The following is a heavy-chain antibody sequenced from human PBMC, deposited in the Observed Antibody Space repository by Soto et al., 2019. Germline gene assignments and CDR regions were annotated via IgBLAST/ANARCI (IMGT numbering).Heavy chain of an antibody. CDR3: ARDMGYNDYVGTYAFDI. J-gene: IGHJ3*02. CDR2: ISAYNGNT. CDR1: GYTFTSYG. D-gene: IGHD4-17*01. Sequence: ASVKVSCKASGYTFTSYGISWVRQAPGQGLEWMGWISAYNGNTNYAQKLQGRVTMTTDTSTSTAYMELRSLRSDDTAVYYCARDMGYNDYVGTYAFDIWGQGTTVTVSS. V-gene: IGHV1-18*01.